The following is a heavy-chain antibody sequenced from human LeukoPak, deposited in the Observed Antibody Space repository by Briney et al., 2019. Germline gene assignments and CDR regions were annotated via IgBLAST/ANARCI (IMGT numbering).Heavy chain of an antibody. CDR1: GGTFSSYA. Sequence: GASVKVSCKASGGTFSSYAISRVRQAPGQGLEWMGGIIPIFGTANYAQKFQGRVTITADESTSTAYMELSSLRSEDTAVYYCAKDYPHWGTLDYWGHGTLVTVSS. J-gene: IGHJ4*01. CDR3: AKDYPHWGTLDY. V-gene: IGHV1-69*13. D-gene: IGHD7-27*01. CDR2: IIPIFGTA.